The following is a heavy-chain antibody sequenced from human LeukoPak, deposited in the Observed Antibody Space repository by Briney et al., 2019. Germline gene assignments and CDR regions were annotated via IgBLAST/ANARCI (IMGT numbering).Heavy chain of an antibody. CDR1: GFTFSSYA. J-gene: IGHJ6*03. Sequence: GGSLRLSCAASGFTFSSYAMYWVRQAPGKGLEWVAVISYDGSNKYYADSVKGRFTISRDNCKNTLYLQMNSLRVEDTAVYYCAREGNWLNMGYYYMDVWGKGTTVTVSS. CDR2: ISYDGSNK. CDR3: AREGNWLNMGYYYMDV. V-gene: IGHV3-30-3*01. D-gene: IGHD3-10*01.